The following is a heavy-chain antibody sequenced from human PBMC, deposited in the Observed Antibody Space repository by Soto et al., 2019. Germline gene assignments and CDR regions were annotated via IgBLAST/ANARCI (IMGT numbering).Heavy chain of an antibody. CDR1: GFTFSIYV. CDR3: AKDRRERMAPDY. Sequence: GGSLRLSCTVSGFTFSIYVMSWVRRAPGKGLEWVSGISGSGGSTYYADSVKGRFTISRDNSKNTLYLQMNSLRAEDTAVYYCAKDRRERMAPDYWGQGTLVTVSS. V-gene: IGHV3-23*01. CDR2: ISGSGGST. D-gene: IGHD1-1*01. J-gene: IGHJ4*02.